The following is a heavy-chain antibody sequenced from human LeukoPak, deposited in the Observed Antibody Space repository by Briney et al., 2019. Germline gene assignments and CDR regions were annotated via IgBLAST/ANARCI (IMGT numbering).Heavy chain of an antibody. CDR3: ASMGIIVVVPNQGY. V-gene: IGHV3-23*01. D-gene: IGHD2-21*01. J-gene: IGHJ4*02. CDR2: ISGSGGST. Sequence: GGSLRLSCAASGFTFSSYAMSWVRQAPGKGLEWVSAISGSGGSTYYADSVKGRFTISRDNSKNTLYLQMNSLRAEDTAVYYCASMGIIVVVPNQGYWGQGTLVIVSS. CDR1: GFTFSSYA.